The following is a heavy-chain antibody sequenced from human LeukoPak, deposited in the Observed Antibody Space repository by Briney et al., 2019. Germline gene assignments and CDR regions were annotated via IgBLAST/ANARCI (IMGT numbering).Heavy chain of an antibody. V-gene: IGHV3-21*01. D-gene: IGHD1-7*01. J-gene: IGHJ6*02. Sequence: GGSLRLSCAASGFTFSSYSMNWVRQAPGKGLEWVSSISSSSYIYYADSVKGRFTISRDNAKNSLYLQMNSLRAEDTAVYYCARDWGWNSNYYYYGMDVWGQGTTVTVSS. CDR1: GFTFSSYS. CDR2: ISSSSYI. CDR3: ARDWGWNSNYYYYGMDV.